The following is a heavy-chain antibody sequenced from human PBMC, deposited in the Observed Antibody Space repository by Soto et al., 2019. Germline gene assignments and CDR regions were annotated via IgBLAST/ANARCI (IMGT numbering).Heavy chain of an antibody. V-gene: IGHV2-5*02. CDR2: IYWDDTK. J-gene: IGHJ4*02. CDR1: GFSLPTDRVG. CDR3: AHAYGGRSLY. Sequence: QITLKESGPTLVKPTQTLTLTCTFSGFSLPTDRVGVGWIRQPPGKALEWLAVIYWDDTKTYRPSLKSRRTITKDTYKNQVALTLTVMDPVDTATYYCAHAYGGRSLYWGQGTLVTVSS. D-gene: IGHD1-26*01.